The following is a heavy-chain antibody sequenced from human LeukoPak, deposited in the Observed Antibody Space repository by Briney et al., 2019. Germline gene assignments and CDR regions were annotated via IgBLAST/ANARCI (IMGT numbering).Heavy chain of an antibody. D-gene: IGHD6-19*01. CDR2: INGGGNTT. V-gene: IGHV3-23*01. J-gene: IGHJ6*03. CDR1: GFAFISFA. CDR3: TKELHVAVAVADYYYFYMDV. Sequence: GGSLRLSCAASGFAFISFAMGWVRQSPGKGLEWLSTINGGGNTTFYADSVKGRFTISRDNSKNTLYLHMDSLRPDDTAIYYCTKELHVAVAVADYYYFYMDVWGRGTAVTVSS.